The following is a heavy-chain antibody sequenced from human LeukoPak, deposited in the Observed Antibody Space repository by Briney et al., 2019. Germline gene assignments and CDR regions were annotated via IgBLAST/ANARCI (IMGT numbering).Heavy chain of an antibody. CDR2: IYSSGST. J-gene: IGHJ4*02. D-gene: IGHD6-13*01. CDR1: GASISNYY. Sequence: SETLSLTCTVSGASISNYYWTWIRQPPGKGLEWIGHIYSSGSTNYNPSLKSRVTMSVGTSKNQFSLNLSSVTPADTAVYYCARSGTAAGRRDYWGQGTLVTVSS. CDR3: ARSGTAAGRRDY. V-gene: IGHV4-59*01.